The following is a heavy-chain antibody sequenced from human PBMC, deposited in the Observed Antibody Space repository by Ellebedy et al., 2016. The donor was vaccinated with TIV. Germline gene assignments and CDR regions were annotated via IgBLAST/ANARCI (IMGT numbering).Heavy chain of an antibody. CDR3: ARGGTMVRGVIPFYYYYGMDV. Sequence: AASVKVSCKASGYTFINYGISWVRQAPGQGLEWMGIINPSGGSTSYAQKLQGRVTMTRDTSTSTVYMELSSLRSEDTAVYYCARGGTMVRGVIPFYYYYGMDVWGQGTTVTVSS. V-gene: IGHV1-46*04. CDR1: GYTFINYG. CDR2: INPSGGST. D-gene: IGHD3-10*01. J-gene: IGHJ6*02.